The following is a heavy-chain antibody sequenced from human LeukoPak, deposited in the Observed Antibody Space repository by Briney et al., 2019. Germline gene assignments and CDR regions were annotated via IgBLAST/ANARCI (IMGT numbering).Heavy chain of an antibody. CDR1: GGSISSYY. Sequence: SETLSLTCTVSGGSISSYYWSWIRQPPGKGLEWIGYIYYSGSTNYNPSLKSRVTISVDTSKNQFSLKLSSVTAADTAVYYCARRSRVGYYDSSGYLDYWGQGTLVTVSS. D-gene: IGHD3-22*01. CDR3: ARRSRVGYYDSSGYLDY. CDR2: IYYSGST. J-gene: IGHJ4*02. V-gene: IGHV4-59*08.